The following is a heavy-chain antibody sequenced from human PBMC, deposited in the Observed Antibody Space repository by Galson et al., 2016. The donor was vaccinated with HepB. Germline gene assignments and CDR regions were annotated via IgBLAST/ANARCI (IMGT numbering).Heavy chain of an antibody. CDR1: GYTFSRYW. CDR2: IYPGDSDT. V-gene: IGHV5-51*01. D-gene: IGHD2-2*01. CDR3: ARHWPPSPAAPPAY. Sequence: QSGAEVKKPGESLKISCKASGYTFSRYWIGWVRQMPGKGLEWMGIIYPGDSDTRYSPSFQDQVTISADKSINTAYLQWSSLKASDSAMYFCARHWPPSPAAPPAYWGQGTLVTVSS. J-gene: IGHJ4*02.